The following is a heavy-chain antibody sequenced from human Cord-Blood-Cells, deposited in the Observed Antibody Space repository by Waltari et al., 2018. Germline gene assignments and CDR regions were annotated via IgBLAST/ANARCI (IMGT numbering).Heavy chain of an antibody. CDR3: AGISSITGSDS. CDR2: INHSEST. V-gene: IGHV4-34*01. CDR1: GGSFSGYY. D-gene: IGHD5-12*01. J-gene: IGHJ4*02. Sequence: QVQLQQWGAGLLKPSETLSLTCAVYGGSFSGYYWSWIRQPPGKGLEWIGEINHSESTNTTPSLKDRVTISVDTSKNQFSLKLSSVTAADTAVYSCAGISSITGSDSWGQGTLVTVSS.